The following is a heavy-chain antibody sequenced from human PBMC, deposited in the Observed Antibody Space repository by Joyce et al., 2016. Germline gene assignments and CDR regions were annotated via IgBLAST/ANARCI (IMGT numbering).Heavy chain of an antibody. CDR3: ARDVLTTVTKAYGY. V-gene: IGHV3-21*01. J-gene: IGHJ4*02. CDR1: GFIFSSYS. D-gene: IGHD4-11*01. Sequence: EVQLVESGGGLVKPGESLRLSCTASGFIFSSYSMTWVRQAPGEGLEWFSSISSDNTYICHADSVKGRFTISRDNARNSLYLQMNSLRAEDTAVYYCARDVLTTVTKAYGYWGQGTLVAVSS. CDR2: ISSDNTYI.